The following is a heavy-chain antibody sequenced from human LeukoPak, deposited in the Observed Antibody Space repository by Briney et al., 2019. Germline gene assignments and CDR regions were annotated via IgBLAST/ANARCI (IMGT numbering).Heavy chain of an antibody. Sequence: PSETLSLTCTVSGGSISSYYWSWIRQPPGKGLEWIGYIYYSGSTNYNPSLKSRVTISVDTSKNQFSLKLSSVTAADTAVYYCARLLIPPWGYYYYYMDVWGKGTTVTVSS. CDR2: IYYSGST. D-gene: IGHD1-26*01. V-gene: IGHV4-59*12. J-gene: IGHJ6*03. CDR1: GGSISSYY. CDR3: ARLLIPPWGYYYYYMDV.